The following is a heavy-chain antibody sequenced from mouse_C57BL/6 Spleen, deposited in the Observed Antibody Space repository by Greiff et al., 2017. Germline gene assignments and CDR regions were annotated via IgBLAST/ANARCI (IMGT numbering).Heavy chain of an antibody. D-gene: IGHD2-4*01. CDR1: GFTFSSYT. Sequence: EVKVVESGGGLVKPGGSLKLSCAASGFTFSSYTMSWVRQTPEKRLEWVATISGGGGNTYYPDSVKGRFTISRDNAKNTLYLQMSSLRSEDTALYCCARHDYALFDYWGQGTTLTVSS. V-gene: IGHV5-9*01. CDR3: ARHDYALFDY. CDR2: ISGGGGNT. J-gene: IGHJ2*01.